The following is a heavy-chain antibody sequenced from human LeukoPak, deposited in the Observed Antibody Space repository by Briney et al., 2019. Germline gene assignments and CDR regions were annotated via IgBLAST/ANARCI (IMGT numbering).Heavy chain of an antibody. V-gene: IGHV4-31*03. Sequence: SEALSLTCSVSGHSISSGGYYWSWIRQHPGKGLEWIGYIYYSGSTYYSPSLRSRVTISVDTSKNQFSLKLSSVTAADTAVYYCAKVVPYHYYGSGAYTGYVDYWGQGTLVTVSS. D-gene: IGHD3-10*01. CDR3: AKVVPYHYYGSGAYTGYVDY. CDR2: IYYSGST. J-gene: IGHJ4*02. CDR1: GHSISSGGYY.